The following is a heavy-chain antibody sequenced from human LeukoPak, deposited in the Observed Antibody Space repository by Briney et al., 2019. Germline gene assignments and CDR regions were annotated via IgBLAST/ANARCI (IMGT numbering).Heavy chain of an antibody. CDR3: ARDLRRVVVVPAAMPLGY. Sequence: GGSLRLSCAASGFTFSGYSLNWVRQAPGKGLEWVSSISSSSSYIYYADSVKGRFTISRDNAKNSLYLQMNSLRAEDTAVYYCARDLRRVVVVPAAMPLGYWGQGTLVTVSS. CDR1: GFTFSGYS. J-gene: IGHJ4*02. V-gene: IGHV3-21*01. CDR2: ISSSSSYI. D-gene: IGHD2-2*01.